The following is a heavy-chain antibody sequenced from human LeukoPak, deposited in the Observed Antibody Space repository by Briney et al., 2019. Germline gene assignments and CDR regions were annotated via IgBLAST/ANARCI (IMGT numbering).Heavy chain of an antibody. D-gene: IGHD4-17*01. V-gene: IGHV4-31*03. Sequence: PSETLSLTCTVSGASFNSDDQYWNWIRQSPGKGLEWIGSIHPSGMLYNNPSLESRVTMSRDTSKNQFSLNLNSVTAADTAVYYCARDNGDYPYYFDFWGQGTLVTVSS. CDR3: ARDNGDYPYYFDF. CDR2: IHPSGML. CDR1: GASFNSDDQY. J-gene: IGHJ4*02.